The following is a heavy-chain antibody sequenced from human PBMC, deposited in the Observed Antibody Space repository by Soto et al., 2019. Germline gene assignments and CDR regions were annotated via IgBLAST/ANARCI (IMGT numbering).Heavy chain of an antibody. D-gene: IGHD2-2*02. CDR3: ARCSSTSCYIMASFDY. CDR1: ESTLDVYA. Sequence: EVQLVGSGGGGVRPGGSLRLSFEASESTLDVYAMSWVRQAPGKGLEWVAGINWNGRSTTYADSLKGRFTISRDNAKNSLHLQINSLRAEDTALYFCARCSSTSCYIMASFDYWGQGTLVTVSS. CDR2: INWNGRST. V-gene: IGHV3-20*03. J-gene: IGHJ4*02.